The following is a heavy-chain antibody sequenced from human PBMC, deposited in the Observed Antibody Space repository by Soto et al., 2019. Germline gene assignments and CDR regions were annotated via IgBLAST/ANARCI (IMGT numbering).Heavy chain of an antibody. D-gene: IGHD3-22*01. V-gene: IGHV4-61*03. J-gene: IGHJ5*02. CDR2: IEYTGST. Sequence: QAQLQESGPGLVKPSETLSLTGTVSGDSVSGAIYYWSWIRQPPGKGLELIGFIEYTGSTNYSPSLKSRVNISIDISKNHFSLELSSVTAADTAVYYCARVGYDEGSGYLSKLFDPWGQGTQVTVSS. CDR3: ARVGYDEGSGYLSKLFDP. CDR1: GDSVSGAIYY.